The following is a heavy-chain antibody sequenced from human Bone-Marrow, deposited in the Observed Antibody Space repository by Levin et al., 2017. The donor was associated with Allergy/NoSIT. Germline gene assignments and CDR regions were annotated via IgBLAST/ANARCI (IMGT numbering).Heavy chain of an antibody. CDR2: VSADGTT. J-gene: IGHJ5*02. D-gene: IGHD3-9*01. Sequence: SETLSLTCSLSGDSITSRPMIGAEYFWGWIRQTPGEGLEWIASVSADGTTYYNPTLKSRVSIGVDSSKNHFSLSLTSSTAADTAVYFCARHIIMSGYSRRRWFSPWGQGTLVTVSS. CDR1: GDSITSRPMIGAEYF. V-gene: IGHV4-39*01. CDR3: ARHIIMSGYSRRRWFSP.